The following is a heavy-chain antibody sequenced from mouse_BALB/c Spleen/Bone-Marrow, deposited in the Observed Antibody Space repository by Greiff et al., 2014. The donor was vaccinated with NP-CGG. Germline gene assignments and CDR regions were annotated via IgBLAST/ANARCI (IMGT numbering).Heavy chain of an antibody. D-gene: IGHD2-2*01. CDR2: ISSGGSNT. V-gene: IGHV5-12-1*01. CDR1: GFAFSGYD. Sequence: EVMLVESGGGLVKPGGSLKLSCAASGFAFSGYDMSWVRQTPEKRLEWVAYISSGGSNTYYPDTVKGRFTISRDNARNTLYLQMNSLKSEDTAMYYCARQRGYAYAMDYWGQGTSVIVSS. CDR3: ARQRGYAYAMDY. J-gene: IGHJ4*01.